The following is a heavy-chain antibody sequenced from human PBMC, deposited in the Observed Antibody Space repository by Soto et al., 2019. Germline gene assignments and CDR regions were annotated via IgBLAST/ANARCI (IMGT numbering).Heavy chain of an antibody. CDR3: TKDVTGDIGADF. J-gene: IGHJ4*02. D-gene: IGHD2-21*02. CDR1: GFAFSNCA. V-gene: IGHV3-23*05. CDR2: IKTSGDTT. Sequence: GGSLRLSCAASGFAFSNCAMSWVRQAPGKGLEWVSTIKTSGDTTFYADPVKGRFTTSRDDSKNTLYLQMNSLRAEDTATYYCTKDVTGDIGADFWGQGTPVTASS.